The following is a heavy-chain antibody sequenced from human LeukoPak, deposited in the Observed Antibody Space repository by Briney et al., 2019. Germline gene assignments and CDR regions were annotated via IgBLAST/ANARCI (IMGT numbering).Heavy chain of an antibody. CDR2: IYNSVRT. CDR3: TRSLGVVIHGGMDV. J-gene: IGHJ6*02. CDR1: GGSVSSGSYY. D-gene: IGHD3-3*01. Sequence: SETLSLTCIVSGGSVSSGSYYWSWIRQPPGKGLEWIGYIYNSVRTNYNPSLKSRVTISLDTSKNQFSLKLSSVTAADTAVYYCTRSLGVVIHGGMDVWGQGTTVTVSS. V-gene: IGHV4-61*01.